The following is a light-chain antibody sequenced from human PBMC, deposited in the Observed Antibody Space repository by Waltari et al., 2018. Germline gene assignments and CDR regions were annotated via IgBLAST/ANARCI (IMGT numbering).Light chain of an antibody. V-gene: IGLV2-14*01. Sequence: QSALTQPASVSGSPGQSIPISCPGTSSDVGGYNSVSWYQQHPGKAPKLMIYYVSKRPSGVSNRFSGSKSGNTASLTISGLQAEDEADYYCSSYTSSSTWVFGGGTKLTVL. J-gene: IGLJ3*02. CDR3: SSYTSSSTWV. CDR1: SSDVGGYNS. CDR2: YVS.